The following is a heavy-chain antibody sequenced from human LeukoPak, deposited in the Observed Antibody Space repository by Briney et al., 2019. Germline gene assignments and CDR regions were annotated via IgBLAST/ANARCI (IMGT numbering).Heavy chain of an antibody. Sequence: SGGSLRLSCVASGFDFSRYWMHWVRQAPGEGLVWVSRIETDGISTTYADSVKGRFTISRDNAKNTLYLQMSSLRADDTAVYYCSWGSANYFDYWGQGTLVTVSS. CDR3: SWGSANYFDY. CDR1: GFDFSRYW. D-gene: IGHD3-16*01. CDR2: IETDGIST. V-gene: IGHV3-74*01. J-gene: IGHJ4*02.